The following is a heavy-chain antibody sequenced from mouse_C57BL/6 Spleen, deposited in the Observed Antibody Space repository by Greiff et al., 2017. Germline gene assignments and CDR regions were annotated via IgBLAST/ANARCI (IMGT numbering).Heavy chain of an antibody. CDR3: ARSKYDYDVLYYYAMDY. J-gene: IGHJ4*01. V-gene: IGHV1-7*01. D-gene: IGHD2-4*01. Sequence: QVQLQQSGAELAKPGASVKLSCKASGYTFTSYWMHWVKQRPGQGLEWIGYINPSSGYTKYNQKFKDKATLTADKSSSTAYMPLCSLTYEDSAVYYAARSKYDYDVLYYYAMDYWGQGTSVTVSS. CDR1: GYTFTSYW. CDR2: INPSSGYT.